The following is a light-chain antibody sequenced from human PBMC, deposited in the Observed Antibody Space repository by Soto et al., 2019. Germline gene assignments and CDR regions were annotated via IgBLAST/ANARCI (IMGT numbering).Light chain of an antibody. CDR2: EVS. Sequence: QSVLTQPASVSGSPGQSITISCTGTSSDVGGCEFVSWYQQHPGKAPKLIIYEVSNRPSGVSSRFSGSKSGNTASLTISGLQAEDEADYYCGSYTGSIYVFGTGTKGTVL. J-gene: IGLJ1*01. CDR3: GSYTGSIYV. CDR1: SSDVGGCEF. V-gene: IGLV2-14*01.